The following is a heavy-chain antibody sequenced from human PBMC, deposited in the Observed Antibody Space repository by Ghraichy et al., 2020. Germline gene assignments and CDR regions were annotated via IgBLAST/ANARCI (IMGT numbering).Heavy chain of an antibody. V-gene: IGHV6-1*01. Sequence: SQTLSLTCAISGDSVSSNSAAWIWLTPSPSRGLEWLGRTYYKSKWYNDYALSVKSRITINPDAFKNQFSLQLNSVTPEDMAVYYCARGVGKGAFDIWGQGKMVTISS. CDR3: ARGVGKGAFDI. D-gene: IGHD1-26*01. CDR2: TYYKSKWYN. J-gene: IGHJ3*02. CDR1: GDSVSSNSAA.